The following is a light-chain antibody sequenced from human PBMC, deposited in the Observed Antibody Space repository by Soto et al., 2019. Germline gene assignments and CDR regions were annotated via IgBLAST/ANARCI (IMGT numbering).Light chain of an antibody. CDR2: AAS. CDR3: QQYNSYSST. V-gene: IGKV1-39*01. J-gene: IGKJ1*01. Sequence: DIKMTQSPSSLSATVGDRVTITCRASQSISSYLNWYQQKPGKAPKLLIYAASSLQSGVPSRFSGSGSGTEFTLTTSSLQPDDFATYYCQQYNSYSSTFGQGTMA. CDR1: QSISSY.